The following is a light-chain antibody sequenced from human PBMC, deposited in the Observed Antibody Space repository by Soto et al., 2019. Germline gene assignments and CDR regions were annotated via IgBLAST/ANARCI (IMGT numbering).Light chain of an antibody. Sequence: VLTQPASVSGSPGQSITISCTGTSSDIGAYNYVSWYRQHPGKAPQLLIYDVNNRPSGVSHRFSGSKSGNTASLTISGLQSEDEADYFCTSYTGSNTTEVFGHGTKVTVL. CDR3: TSYTGSNTTEV. CDR2: DVN. J-gene: IGLJ1*01. V-gene: IGLV2-14*03. CDR1: SSDIGAYNY.